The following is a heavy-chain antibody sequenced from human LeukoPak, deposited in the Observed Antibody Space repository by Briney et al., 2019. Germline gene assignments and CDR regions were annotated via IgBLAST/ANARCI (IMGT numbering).Heavy chain of an antibody. CDR1: GGSISSGSYY. CDR3: ARGVVAAPQTFDY. CDR2: IYHTGST. V-gene: IGHV4-61*01. Sequence: PSETLSLTCTVSGGSISSGSYYWSWIRQPPGKGLEWIGYIYHTGSTNYNPSLKSRVTISVDTSKNQFSLKLSSVTAADTAVYYCARGVVAAPQTFDYWGQGTLVAVSS. D-gene: IGHD2-15*01. J-gene: IGHJ4*02.